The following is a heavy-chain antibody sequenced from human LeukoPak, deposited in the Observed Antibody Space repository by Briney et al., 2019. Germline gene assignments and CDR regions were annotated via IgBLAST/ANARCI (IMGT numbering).Heavy chain of an antibody. D-gene: IGHD6-19*01. J-gene: IGHJ4*02. CDR3: AKAGINVAVAGRGRDNYFGY. CDR2: IRCSGSST. Sequence: PGGSLRLSCAASGFTFSSYAMSWVRQAPGKGLEWVSSIRCSGSSTYYADSVKGRFTISRDNSKNTLYLQMNSLRAEDTAVYYCAKAGINVAVAGRGRDNYFGYWGRGTLVTVSS. CDR1: GFTFSSYA. V-gene: IGHV3-23*01.